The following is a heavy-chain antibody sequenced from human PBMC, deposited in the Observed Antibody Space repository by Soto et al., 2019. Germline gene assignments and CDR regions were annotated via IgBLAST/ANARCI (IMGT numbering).Heavy chain of an antibody. CDR2: IYYSGGT. CDR1: GDSISSGNYY. J-gene: IGHJ6*02. D-gene: IGHD1-26*01. CDR3: TRHSTHLSGDV. Sequence: SETLSLTCTVSGDSISSGNYYWAWIRQPPGKGLEWIGSIYYSGGTYYNPSLKSRVTISTDTSKNQFSLKLSSVTAADTAIYYCTRHSTHLSGDVWGQGTTVTVSS. V-gene: IGHV4-39*01.